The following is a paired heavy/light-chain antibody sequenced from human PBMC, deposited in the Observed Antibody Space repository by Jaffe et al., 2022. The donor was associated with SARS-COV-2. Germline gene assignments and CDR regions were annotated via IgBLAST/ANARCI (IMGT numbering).Light chain of an antibody. J-gene: IGLJ1*01. CDR1: SSNIGAGFD. V-gene: IGLV1-40*01. CDR2: ENT. CDR3: QSYDRSLSGYV. Sequence: QSVLTQPPSVSGAPGQSVTISCTGSSSNIGAGFDVHWYQQLPGTAPKLLIYENTNRPSGVPDRFSGSKSGTSASLAITGLQAEDEADYYCQSYDRSLSGYVFGTATKVTVL.
Heavy chain of an antibody. D-gene: IGHD2-8*01. J-gene: IGHJ5*01. V-gene: IGHV3-11*06. CDR3: AREQWSMSNTRWFDS. CDR1: GFTLSSYY. CDR2: ISPSRTIT. Sequence: QVQLVESGGDLVNPGGSLRLSCAASGFTLSSYYMTWIRQAPGKGLEWLADISPSRTITNYADSVKGRFTISRHSAEVSLFLQMNSLTVEDTAVYYCAREQWSMSNTRWFDSWGQGTLVTVSS.